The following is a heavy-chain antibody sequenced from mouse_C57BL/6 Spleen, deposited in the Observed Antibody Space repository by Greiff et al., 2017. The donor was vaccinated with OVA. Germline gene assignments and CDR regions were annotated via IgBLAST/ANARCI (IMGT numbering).Heavy chain of an antibody. D-gene: IGHD2-5*01. J-gene: IGHJ3*01. CDR3: ASPPLAYYSNGFSFAY. Sequence: DVKLQESGPGLVKPSQSLSLTCSVTGYSITSGYYWNWIRQFPGNKLEWMGYISYDGSNNYNPSLKNRISITRDTSKNQFFLKLNSVTTEDTATYYCASPPLAYYSNGFSFAYWGQGTLVTVSA. CDR2: ISYDGSN. CDR1: GYSITSGYY. V-gene: IGHV3-6*01.